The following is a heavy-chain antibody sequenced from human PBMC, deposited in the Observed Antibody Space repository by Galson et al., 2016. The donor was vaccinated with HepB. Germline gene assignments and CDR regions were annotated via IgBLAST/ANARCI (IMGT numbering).Heavy chain of an antibody. CDR2: ISNNGGST. CDR3: VKDFGYSYGEPFFDY. V-gene: IGHV3-64D*06. D-gene: IGHD5-18*01. Sequence: SLRLSCAASGFTFSNYTMHWVRQAPGKGLHYVSAISNNGGSTHYADSVKGRFTISRDNSTNTLYLHMRSLRAEDAAVYYCVKDFGYSYGEPFFDYWGQGTLVTVSS. CDR1: GFTFSNYT. J-gene: IGHJ4*02.